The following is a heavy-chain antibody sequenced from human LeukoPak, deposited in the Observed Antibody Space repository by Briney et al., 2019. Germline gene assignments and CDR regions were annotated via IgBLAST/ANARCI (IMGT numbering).Heavy chain of an antibody. D-gene: IGHD6-13*01. CDR2: IYYSGST. CDR3: ARQRQHSSSWWGYYYYYMDV. J-gene: IGHJ6*03. V-gene: IGHV4-39*01. CDR1: GGSISSSSYY. Sequence: SETLSLTCTVSGGSISSSSYYWGWIRQPPGKGLEWIGSIYYSGSTYYNPSLKSRVTISVDTSKNQFSLKLSSVTAADTAVYYCARQRQHSSSWWGYYYYYMDVWGKGTTVTISS.